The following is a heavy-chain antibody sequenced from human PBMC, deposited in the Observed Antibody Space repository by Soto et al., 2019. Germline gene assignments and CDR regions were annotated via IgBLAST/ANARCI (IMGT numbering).Heavy chain of an antibody. J-gene: IGHJ4*02. D-gene: IGHD3-22*01. CDR3: ARHDSSGYYPGFIDS. Sequence: TSETLSLTCPVSGGSISSYYWSWIRQPPGKGLEWIGYIYYSGSTNYNPSLKSRVTISVDTSKNQFSLKLSSVTAADTAVYYCARHDSSGYYPGFIDSWGKGTLVTVPS. CDR1: GGSISSYY. V-gene: IGHV4-59*08. CDR2: IYYSGST.